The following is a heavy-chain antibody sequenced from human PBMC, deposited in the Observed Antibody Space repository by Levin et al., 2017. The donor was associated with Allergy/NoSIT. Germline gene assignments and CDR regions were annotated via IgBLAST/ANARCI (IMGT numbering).Heavy chain of an antibody. D-gene: IGHD6-19*01. CDR1: GFTFSPYY. V-gene: IGHV3-7*03. CDR2: IKEDGSQK. Sequence: PGGSLRLSCAASGFTFSPYYMHWVRQAPGKGLEWVANIKEDGSQKYYADSVKGRFTISRDNANNSLYLQMTYLGVDDTAVYYCARDTTLAGEAWGQGTLVTVSS. CDR3: ARDTTLAGEA. J-gene: IGHJ5*02.